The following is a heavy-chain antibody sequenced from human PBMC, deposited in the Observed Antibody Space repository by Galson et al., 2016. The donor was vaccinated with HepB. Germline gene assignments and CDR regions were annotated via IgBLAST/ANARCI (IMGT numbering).Heavy chain of an antibody. CDR3: ARGGLDYGDYLRY. J-gene: IGHJ4*02. Sequence: SLRLSCAASGFTFSSHAMSWVRQAPGKGLEWVSSITGSGGTTYYTDSVKGRFTISRDNSKNTLHLQMNSLRAEDTAVYYCARGGLDYGDYLRYWGRGTLVAVSS. CDR1: GFTFSSHA. V-gene: IGHV3-23*01. D-gene: IGHD4-17*01. CDR2: ITGSGGTT.